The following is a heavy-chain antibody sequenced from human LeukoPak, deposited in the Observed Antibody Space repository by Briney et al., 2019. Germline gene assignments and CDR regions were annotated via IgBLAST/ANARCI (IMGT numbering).Heavy chain of an antibody. V-gene: IGHV4-34*01. CDR1: YY. D-gene: IGHD3-16*02. Sequence: YYXXWIRQPPGXGXEWVXEINHSGSTNYNPALKRGVTISVDTSKKKLSLKLRSGTAAEKAVYYCGRGDGDYVWGSYRYYFPSWGQGTLVTVSS. CDR2: INHSGST. J-gene: IGHJ4*02. CDR3: GRGDGDYVWGSYRYYFPS.